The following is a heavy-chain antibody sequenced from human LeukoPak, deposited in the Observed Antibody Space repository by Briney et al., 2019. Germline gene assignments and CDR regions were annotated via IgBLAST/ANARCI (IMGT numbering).Heavy chain of an antibody. CDR3: ARQAYYYGSGSYPYYYFDY. CDR1: GGSISTSTYY. J-gene: IGHJ4*02. CDR2: ISYSGST. Sequence: SETLSLTCTVSGGSISTSTYYWGWIRQPPGKGLEWIGSISYSGSTYYNPSLKSRVTISVDTSKNQFSLKLSSVTAADTAVYYCARQAYYYGSGSYPYYYFDYWGQGTLVTVSS. D-gene: IGHD3-10*01. V-gene: IGHV4-39*01.